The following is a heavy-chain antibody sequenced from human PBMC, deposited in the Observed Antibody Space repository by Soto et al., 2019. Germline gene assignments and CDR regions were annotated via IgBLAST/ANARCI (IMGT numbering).Heavy chain of an antibody. CDR3: ARDEGGGYCSSTSCYTGSAFDI. CDR2: IYHSGST. D-gene: IGHD2-2*02. V-gene: IGHV4-30-2*01. J-gene: IGHJ3*02. CDR1: GGSISSGGYS. Sequence: SETLSLTCAVSGGSISSGGYSWSWIRQPPGKGLEWIGYIYHSGSTYYNPSLKSRVTISVDRSKNQFSLKLSSVTAADTAVYYCARDEGGGYCSSTSCYTGSAFDIWGQGTMVTV.